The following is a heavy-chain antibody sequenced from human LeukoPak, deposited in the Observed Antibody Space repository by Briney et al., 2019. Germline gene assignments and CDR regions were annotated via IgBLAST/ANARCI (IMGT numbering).Heavy chain of an antibody. CDR1: GFTFSNYW. D-gene: IGHD6-13*01. Sequence: GGSLRLSCAASGFTFSNYWMHWVRQAPGKGLVWVSRINSDGSSRNYADSVKGRFTISRDNAKNTLYLQMNSLRAGDTAVYYCASASSHRIAAGGDYWGQGTLVTVSS. CDR2: INSDGSSR. J-gene: IGHJ4*02. CDR3: ASASSHRIAAGGDY. V-gene: IGHV3-74*01.